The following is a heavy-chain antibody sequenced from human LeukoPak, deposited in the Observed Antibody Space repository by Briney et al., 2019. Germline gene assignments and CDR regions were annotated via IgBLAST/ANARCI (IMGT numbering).Heavy chain of an antibody. CDR3: ARRRFGYSGYDPDPPNWFDP. Sequence: GGSLRLSCAASGFTFSSYWMSWVRQAPGKGLEWVANIKQDGSEKYYVDSVKGRFTISRDNAKNSPYLQMNSLRAEDTAVYYCARRRFGYSGYDPDPPNWFDPWGQGTLVTVSS. D-gene: IGHD5-12*01. J-gene: IGHJ5*02. V-gene: IGHV3-7*03. CDR2: IKQDGSEK. CDR1: GFTFSSYW.